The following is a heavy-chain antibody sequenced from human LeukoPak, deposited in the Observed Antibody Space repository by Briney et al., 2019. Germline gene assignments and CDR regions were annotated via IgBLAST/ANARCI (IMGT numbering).Heavy chain of an antibody. CDR2: GDYSGGT. CDR1: GDSFTSVTDY. J-gene: IGHJ4*02. Sequence: PSETLSLTCTVSGDSFTSVTDYWAWIRQPPGKGLEWIATGDYSGGTYYNPSLESRVAISAGMSKNQISLQLTSVTGADTAVYYCAGERGEEYSSGWYKTNFFYNWGQGVRVTVSS. D-gene: IGHD6-19*01. CDR3: AGERGEEYSSGWYKTNFFYN. V-gene: IGHV4-39*07.